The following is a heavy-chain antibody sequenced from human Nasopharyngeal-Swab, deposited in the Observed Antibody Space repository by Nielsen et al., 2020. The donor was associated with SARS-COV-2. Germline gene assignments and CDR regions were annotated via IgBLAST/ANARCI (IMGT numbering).Heavy chain of an antibody. CDR2: ISGDSDST. D-gene: IGHD5-12*01. V-gene: IGHV3-23*01. Sequence: GESLKISCAASGFTFSNFAMSWVRQAPGKGLEWVSVISGDSDSTYYTDSVRGRFTISRDNSKNTLNLQMNNLRAGDTAIYYCAKDRDSGDDSEEYYHYYGMDVWGQGAPVTVSS. CDR3: AKDRDSGDDSEEYYHYYGMDV. J-gene: IGHJ6*02. CDR1: GFTFSNFA.